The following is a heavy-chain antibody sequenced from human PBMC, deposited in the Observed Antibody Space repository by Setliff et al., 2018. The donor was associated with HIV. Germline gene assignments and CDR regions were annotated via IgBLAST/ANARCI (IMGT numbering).Heavy chain of an antibody. CDR2: INPNSGGT. CDR3: AKGHGDYRGNYMDV. D-gene: IGHD4-17*01. Sequence: ASVKVSCKASGYMFSGFHMHWVRQAAGQGLEWMGRINPNSGGTNYAQKFQGRVTMTRDASISTAYMELSRLRSDDTAVYYCAKGHGDYRGNYMDVWGKGTTVTVSS. J-gene: IGHJ6*03. V-gene: IGHV1-2*06. CDR1: GYMFSGFH.